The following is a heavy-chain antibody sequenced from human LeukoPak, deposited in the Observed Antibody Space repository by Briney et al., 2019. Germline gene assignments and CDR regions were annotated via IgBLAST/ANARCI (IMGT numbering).Heavy chain of an antibody. V-gene: IGHV3-53*01. CDR3: ARDFYDTSGYYYDY. CDR1: GFTVSSNY. CDR2: IYSGGST. J-gene: IGHJ4*02. D-gene: IGHD3-22*01. Sequence: PGGSLRLSCAASGFTVSSNYMSWVRQAPGKGLEWVSVIYSGGSTYYADSVKGRFTISRDNAKNSLYLQMNGLRAEDTAVYYCARDFYDTSGYYYDYWGQGTLVTVSS.